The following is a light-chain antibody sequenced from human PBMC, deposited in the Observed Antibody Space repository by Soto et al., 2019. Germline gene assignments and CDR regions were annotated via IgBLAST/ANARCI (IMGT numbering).Light chain of an antibody. CDR1: QSVSSSY. CDR3: QQYGNSPRT. CDR2: GAS. J-gene: IGKJ1*01. V-gene: IGKV3-20*01. Sequence: EIVLTQSPGTLSLSPGERATLSCRASQSVSSSYLAWFQQKPGQAPRLLIYGASSRATGIPDRFSGSGSGTDLTLTISSLDPEDFAVYSCQQYGNSPRTFGQGTKVEI.